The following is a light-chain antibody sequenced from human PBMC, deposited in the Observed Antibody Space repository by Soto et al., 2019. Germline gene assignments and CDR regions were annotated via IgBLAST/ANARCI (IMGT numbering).Light chain of an antibody. CDR2: DVS. V-gene: IGLV2-11*01. Sequence: QSALTQPRSVSGSPGQSVTISCTGTSSDVGGYNYVSWYQQHPGKAPKLMIYDVSKPPSGVPDRFSGSKSGNTASLTVSGLEAEDEDDYYCCSYAGSYHVFGTGTKVTVL. CDR3: CSYAGSYHV. J-gene: IGLJ1*01. CDR1: SSDVGGYNY.